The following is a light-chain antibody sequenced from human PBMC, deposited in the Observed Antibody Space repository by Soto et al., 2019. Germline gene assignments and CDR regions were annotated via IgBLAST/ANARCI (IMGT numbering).Light chain of an antibody. CDR2: AAS. CDR1: QSISNY. J-gene: IGKJ2*01. Sequence: DIQMTQSPSSLSASVRDRVTITCRASQSISNYLNWYQQQPGKDPKLLVYAASSLQSGVTSRFSGSGAGTDFTLSISSPQPDDFATYSCQEGYSTPNVFGRGTKLEI. V-gene: IGKV1-39*01. CDR3: QEGYSTPNV.